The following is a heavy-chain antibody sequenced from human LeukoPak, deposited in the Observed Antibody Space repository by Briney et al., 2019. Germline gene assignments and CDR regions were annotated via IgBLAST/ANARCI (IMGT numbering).Heavy chain of an antibody. CDR2: IKSKTDGGTT. J-gene: IGHJ4*02. Sequence: GGSLRLSCAASGFTFSNAWMSWVRQAPGKGLEWVGRIKSKTDGGTTDYAAPVKGRFTISRDDSKNTLYLQMNSLNTEDTAVYYCTTDPTPTSAVETFDYWGQGTLVTVSS. V-gene: IGHV3-15*01. D-gene: IGHD4-23*01. CDR3: TTDPTPTSAVETFDY. CDR1: GFTFSNAW.